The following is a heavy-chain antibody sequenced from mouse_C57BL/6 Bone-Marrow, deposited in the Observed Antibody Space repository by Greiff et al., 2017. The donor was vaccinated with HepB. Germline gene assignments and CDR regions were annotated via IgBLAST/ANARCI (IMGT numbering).Heavy chain of an antibody. CDR3: ARGDGYPLYFDV. Sequence: VQLVESGPELVKPGASVKISCKASGYAFSSSWMNWVKQRPGKGLEWIGRIYPGDGDTNYNGKFKGKATLTADKSSSTAYMQLSSLTSEDSAVYFCARGDGYPLYFDVWGTGTTVTVSS. V-gene: IGHV1-82*01. J-gene: IGHJ1*03. D-gene: IGHD2-3*01. CDR2: IYPGDGDT. CDR1: GYAFSSSW.